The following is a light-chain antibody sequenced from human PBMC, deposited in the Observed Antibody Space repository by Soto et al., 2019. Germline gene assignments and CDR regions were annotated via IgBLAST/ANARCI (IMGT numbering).Light chain of an antibody. CDR3: QQYYSYPS. V-gene: IGKV1-8*01. CDR2: AAS. Sequence: AIRMTQSPSSLSASTGDRVTITCRASQGISSYLAWYQQKPGKAPKLLIYAASTLQSGVPSRFSGSGSGTDFTLSISCLHSEDFANLFCQQYYSYPSFGQGTKLEIK. J-gene: IGKJ2*01. CDR1: QGISSY.